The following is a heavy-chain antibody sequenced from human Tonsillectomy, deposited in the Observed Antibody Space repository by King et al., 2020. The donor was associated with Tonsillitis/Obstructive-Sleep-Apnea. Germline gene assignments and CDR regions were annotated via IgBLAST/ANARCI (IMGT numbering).Heavy chain of an antibody. CDR2: IYYSGST. J-gene: IGHJ2*01. CDR3: ASHGDQDIVATESYWYFDL. V-gene: IGHV4-39*01. Sequence: LQLQESGPGLVKPSETLSLTCTVSGGSISSSSYYWGWIRQPPGKGLEWIGSIYYSGSTYYNPSLKSRVTISVDTSKNQFSLKLSSVTAADTAVYYCASHGDQDIVATESYWYFDLWGRGTLVTVSS. CDR1: GGSISSSSYY. D-gene: IGHD5-12*01.